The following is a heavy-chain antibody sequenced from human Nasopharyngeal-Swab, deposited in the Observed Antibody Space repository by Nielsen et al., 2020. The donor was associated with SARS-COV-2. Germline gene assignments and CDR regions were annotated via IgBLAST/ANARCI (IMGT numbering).Heavy chain of an antibody. D-gene: IGHD1-26*01. J-gene: IGHJ4*02. Sequence: GESLKISCAASGFTFSDYYMSWIRQAPGKGLEWVSYISSSGSTIYYADSVKGRFTISRDNAKNSLYLQMNSLRAEDTAVYYCARDKVGLWGVGATDDYWGQGTLVTVSS. V-gene: IGHV3-11*04. CDR1: GFTFSDYY. CDR3: ARDKVGLWGVGATDDY. CDR2: ISSSGSTI.